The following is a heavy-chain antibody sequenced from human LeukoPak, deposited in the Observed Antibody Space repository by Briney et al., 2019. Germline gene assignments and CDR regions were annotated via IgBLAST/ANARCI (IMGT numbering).Heavy chain of an antibody. V-gene: IGHV4-39*01. CDR3: ARSVGGYYGSGTGYYFDY. CDR2: IYYSGST. CDR1: GGSISSSSYY. J-gene: IGHJ4*02. Sequence: SETLSLTCTVSGGSISSSSYYWVWLRQPPGKGLEWIVSIYYSGSTYYNPSLKSRVTIYVDTSKNQFSLKLSSVTAADTAVYYCARSVGGYYGSGTGYYFDYWGQGALVTVSS. D-gene: IGHD3-10*01.